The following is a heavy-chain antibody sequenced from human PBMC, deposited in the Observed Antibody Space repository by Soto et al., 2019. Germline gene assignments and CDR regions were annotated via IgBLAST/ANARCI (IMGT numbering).Heavy chain of an antibody. V-gene: IGHV3-48*01. D-gene: IGHD4-17*01. J-gene: IGHJ5*02. CDR1: GFTFSSNS. CDR3: ARDPAATVTTRVRWFDP. Sequence: EVQLVESGGGLVQPGGSLRLSCAASGFTFSSNSMNWVRQAPGKGLEWVSYISSSSSAIYYADSVKGRFTISRDNAKNSLYLQMNSLRADDTAVYYCARDPAATVTTRVRWFDPWVQGTLVTVSS. CDR2: ISSSSSAI.